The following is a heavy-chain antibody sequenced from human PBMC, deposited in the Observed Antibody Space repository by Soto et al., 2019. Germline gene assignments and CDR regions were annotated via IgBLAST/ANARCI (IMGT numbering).Heavy chain of an antibody. Sequence: PGGSLRLSCTVSGFAFTHYGINWVRSAPGNGLEWVSSISKSDYTYNSDSVKDRFAISRYNAKSSVYLQMNTLRVEDTAVYYCAREVIIIIPAESDYWCQGTLVTVSS. D-gene: IGHD2-2*01. CDR2: ISKSDYT. V-gene: IGHV3-21*01. CDR1: GFAFTHYG. J-gene: IGHJ4*02. CDR3: AREVIIIIPAESDY.